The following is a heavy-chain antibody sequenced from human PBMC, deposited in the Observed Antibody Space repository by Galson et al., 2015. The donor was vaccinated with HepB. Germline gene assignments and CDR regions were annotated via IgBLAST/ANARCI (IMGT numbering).Heavy chain of an antibody. V-gene: IGHV3-11*01. CDR1: GFTFSDYY. D-gene: IGHD3-22*01. Sequence: AASGFTFSDYYMSWIRQAPGKGLEWVSYISSSGSTIYYADSVKGRFTISRDNAKNSLYLQMNSLRAEDTAVYYCARDFRDGDYDSSGYSFDYWGQGTLVTVSS. CDR3: ARDFRDGDYDSSGYSFDY. J-gene: IGHJ4*02. CDR2: ISSSGSTI.